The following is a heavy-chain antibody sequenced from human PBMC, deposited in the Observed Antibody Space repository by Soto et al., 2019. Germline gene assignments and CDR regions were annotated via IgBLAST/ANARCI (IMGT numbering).Heavy chain of an antibody. CDR3: ARDLRSPYSGSYTTHD. J-gene: IGHJ4*02. V-gene: IGHV1-69*01. CDR1: GGTFSSYA. CDR2: IIPIFGTA. D-gene: IGHD1-26*01. Sequence: QVQLVQSGAEVKKPGSSVKVSCTASGGTFSSYAISWVRQAPGQGLEWMGGIIPIFGTANYAQKFQGRVTITADESTSTAYMELSSLRSEDTAVYYCARDLRSPYSGSYTTHDWGQGTLVTVSS.